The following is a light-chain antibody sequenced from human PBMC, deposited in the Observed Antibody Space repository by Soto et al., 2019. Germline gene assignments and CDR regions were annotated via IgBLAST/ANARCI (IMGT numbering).Light chain of an antibody. CDR2: GAS. J-gene: IGKJ2*01. Sequence: EIVLTQYPGTMSLSPGERATLACRASQSVTSDYLAWYQQKPGQAPRLLIYGASSSATGIPDRFSGSGSGTDFTLTISRLEPEDSAVYYCQQYGSSPYTFGQGVRLEIK. V-gene: IGKV3-20*01. CDR3: QQYGSSPYT. CDR1: QSVTSDY.